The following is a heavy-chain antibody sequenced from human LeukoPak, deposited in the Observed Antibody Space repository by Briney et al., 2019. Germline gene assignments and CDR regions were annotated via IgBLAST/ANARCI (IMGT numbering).Heavy chain of an antibody. CDR3: ARPSVNWFDP. D-gene: IGHD3-3*01. CDR1: GYSFTNYW. J-gene: IGHJ5*02. Sequence: GESLKIPCKGSGYSFTNYWIGWVRQMPGKGLEWMGIIFPGDSHTRYSPSFQGQVTMSADKSISTAYLQWSSLRASDTAMYYCARPSVNWFDPWGQGTLVTVSS. V-gene: IGHV5-51*01. CDR2: IFPGDSHT.